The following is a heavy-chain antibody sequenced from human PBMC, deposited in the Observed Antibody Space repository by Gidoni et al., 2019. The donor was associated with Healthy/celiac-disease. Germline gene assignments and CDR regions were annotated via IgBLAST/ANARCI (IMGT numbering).Heavy chain of an antibody. D-gene: IGHD2-2*01. V-gene: IGHV3-73*02. J-gene: IGHJ6*02. CDR2: IRIKANSYAT. Sequence: EVQLVESGGGLVQPGGSLKLSCAASGFTFIGFAMPWVRQASGKGLEWVGRIRIKANSYATACAASVKGRFTISRDDSKNTAYLQMNSLKTEDTAVYYCTIIVVVPAAKPYYYGMDVWGQGTTVTVSS. CDR3: TIIVVVPAAKPYYYGMDV. CDR1: GFTFIGFA.